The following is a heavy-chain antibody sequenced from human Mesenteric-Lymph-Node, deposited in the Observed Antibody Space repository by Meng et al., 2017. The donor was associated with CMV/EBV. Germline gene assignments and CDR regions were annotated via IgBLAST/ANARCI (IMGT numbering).Heavy chain of an antibody. CDR2: VYDDGDT. Sequence: GGSLRLSCAASGFTVNRNYMTWVRQAPGKGLEWVSVVYDDGDTYYADSVKGRFTISRDNSKRTLYPQMNSLRAEDTAVYYCAVPGASDALDFWGHGTMVTVSS. CDR1: GFTVNRNY. J-gene: IGHJ3*01. CDR3: AVPGASDALDF. V-gene: IGHV3-53*01.